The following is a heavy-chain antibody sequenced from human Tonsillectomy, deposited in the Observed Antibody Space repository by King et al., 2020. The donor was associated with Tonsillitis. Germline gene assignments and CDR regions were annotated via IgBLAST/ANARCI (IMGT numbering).Heavy chain of an antibody. CDR2: ISSSGSE. V-gene: IGHV3-48*02. CDR3: VKDVPSSGLLVRIDP. J-gene: IGHJ5*02. CDR1: GFTFSSHG. D-gene: IGHD6-6*01. Sequence: VQLVESGGGLVQPGGSLRLSCAASGFTFSSHGMNWVRQAPGKGLELVSYISSSGSEHYADSVKGRFTISRDNAKNLVYLQMSSLRDEDTAMYFCVKDVPSSGLLVRIDPWGQGTLVIVSS.